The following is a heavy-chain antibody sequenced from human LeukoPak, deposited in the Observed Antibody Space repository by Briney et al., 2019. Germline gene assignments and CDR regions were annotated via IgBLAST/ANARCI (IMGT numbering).Heavy chain of an antibody. V-gene: IGHV3-33*01. J-gene: IGHJ4*02. CDR2: IWYDGSNK. CDR1: GFTLSSYG. Sequence: GGSLRLSCAASGFTLSSYGMHWVRQAPGKGLEWVAVIWYDGSNKYYADSVKGRFTISRDNSKNTLYLQMNSLRTEDTGVYSCARESDSGGYRFDYWGQGSLVTVSS. D-gene: IGHD3-22*01. CDR3: ARESDSGGYRFDY.